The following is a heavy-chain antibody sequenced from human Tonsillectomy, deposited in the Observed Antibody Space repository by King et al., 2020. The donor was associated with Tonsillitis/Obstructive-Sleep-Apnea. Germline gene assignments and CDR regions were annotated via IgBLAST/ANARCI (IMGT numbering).Heavy chain of an antibody. CDR2: INHSGGT. J-gene: IGHJ4*02. CDR1: GGSFSGYY. V-gene: IGHV4-34*01. D-gene: IGHD5/OR15-5a*01. Sequence: VQLQQWGAGLLKPSETLSLTCAVYGGSFSGYYWSWIRQPPGKGLEWIGEINHSGGTNYNPSLKSRVTISVDTSNNQFSLKLSSVTAADTAVYYCAREGHPNDVYDYWGQGTLVTVSS. CDR3: AREGHPNDVYDY.